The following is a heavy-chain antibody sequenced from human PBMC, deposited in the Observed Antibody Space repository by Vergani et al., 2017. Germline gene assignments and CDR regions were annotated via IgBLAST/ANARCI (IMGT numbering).Heavy chain of an antibody. CDR3: ARDPPLTGFFDW. D-gene: IGHD3-9*01. J-gene: IGHJ4*02. CDR2: ISPDGFST. Sequence: QVQLVQSGAEVGKPGASVKISCKASGYTFTAYYIHWVRHAPEQGLEWVEVISPDGFSTFYAQKFQGRVTITRDTSTSTVYVEVTSLRSDNTAVYYCARDPPLTGFFDWWRQGRLVTVS. CDR1: GYTFTAYY. V-gene: IGHV1-46*03.